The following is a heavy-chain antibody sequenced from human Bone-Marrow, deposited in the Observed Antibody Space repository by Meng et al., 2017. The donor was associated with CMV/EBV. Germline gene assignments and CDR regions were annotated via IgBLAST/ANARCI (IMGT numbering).Heavy chain of an antibody. CDR1: YW. Sequence: YWMSWVRQAAGKGLEWVANIKQDGSEKYYVDSVKGRFTIYRDNAKNSLYLQMNSLRAEDTAVYYCARDGVVVVAATRWPYYGMDVWGQGTTVTVSS. V-gene: IGHV3-7*04. J-gene: IGHJ6*02. CDR3: ARDGVVVVAATRWPYYGMDV. CDR2: IKQDGSEK. D-gene: IGHD2-15*01.